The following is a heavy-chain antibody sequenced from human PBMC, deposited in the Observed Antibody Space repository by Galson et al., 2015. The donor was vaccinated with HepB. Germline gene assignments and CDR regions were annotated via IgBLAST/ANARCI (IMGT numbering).Heavy chain of an antibody. CDR1: GFTSANYG. CDR3: AREDNWNYWVY. Sequence: SLRLSCAASGFTSANYGLHWVRQAPGKGLEWVAIISYDGSDKKYADSVKGRFTVSRDNSKNTLYLQLHSVRTEDTAVYYCAREDNWNYWVYWGQGTLVTVSS. CDR2: ISYDGSDK. J-gene: IGHJ4*02. D-gene: IGHD1-7*01. V-gene: IGHV3-30*03.